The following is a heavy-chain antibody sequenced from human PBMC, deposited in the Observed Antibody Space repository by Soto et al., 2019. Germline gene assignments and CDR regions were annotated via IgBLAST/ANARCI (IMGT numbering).Heavy chain of an antibody. V-gene: IGHV4-30-4*01. CDR1: GGSISSGDYY. D-gene: IGHD2-21*02. CDR2: IYYSGST. Sequence: PSETLSLTCTVSGGSISSGDYYWSWIRQPPGKGLEWIGYIYYSGSTYYNPSLKSRVTISVDTSKNQFSLKLSSVTAADTAVYYCARAMVVTQTWFDPWGQGTLVTVS. CDR3: ARAMVVTQTWFDP. J-gene: IGHJ5*02.